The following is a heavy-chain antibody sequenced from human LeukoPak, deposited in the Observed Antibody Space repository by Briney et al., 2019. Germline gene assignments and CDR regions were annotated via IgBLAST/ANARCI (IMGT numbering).Heavy chain of an antibody. CDR2: INQDGTTQ. J-gene: IGHJ4*02. V-gene: IGHV3-7*01. CDR3: SRSLDY. CDR1: GFPFSGYW. Sequence: GGSLRLSCVASGFPFSGYWMDWVRQAPGKGMEWVAIINQDGTTQYFAPSVKGRFSISRDNAKNSLYLQMNSLRAEDTAVYYCSRSLDYLGQGALVTVSS.